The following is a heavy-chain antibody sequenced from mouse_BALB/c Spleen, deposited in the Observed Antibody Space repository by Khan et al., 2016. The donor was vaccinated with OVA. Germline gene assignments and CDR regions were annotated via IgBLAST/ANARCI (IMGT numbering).Heavy chain of an antibody. V-gene: IGHV2-6*02. CDR2: IWSDGKT. J-gene: IGHJ4*01. CDR3: ARNTHMITTVIDY. Sequence: QVQLKESGPGLVAPSQSLSITCTVSGFSLTSYGVHWVRQPPGKGLEWLVVIWSDGKTTYNSTLKSRLSISKDNSKSQVFLKMNSLQTDDTAMYXCARNTHMITTVIDYWGQGTSVTVSS. CDR1: GFSLTSYG. D-gene: IGHD2-4*01.